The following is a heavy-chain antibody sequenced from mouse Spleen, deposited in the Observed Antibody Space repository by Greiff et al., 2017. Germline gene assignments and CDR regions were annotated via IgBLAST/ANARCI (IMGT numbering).Heavy chain of an antibody. CDR1: GYTFTDYY. D-gene: IGHD1-1*01. CDR2: IYPGSGNT. V-gene: IGHV1-76*01. Sequence: QVQLKQSGAELVRPGASVKLSCKASGYTFTDYYINWVKQRPGQGLEWIARIYPGSGNTYYNEKFKGKATLTADKSSSTAYMQLSSLTSEDSAVYFCANDYGSGGYYFDYWGQGTTLTVSA. J-gene: IGHJ2*01. CDR3: ANDYGSGGYYFDY.